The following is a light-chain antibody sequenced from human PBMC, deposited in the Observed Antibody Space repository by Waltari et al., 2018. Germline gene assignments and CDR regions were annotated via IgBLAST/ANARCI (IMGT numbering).Light chain of an antibody. CDR2: GAS. Sequence: EIVLTQSPGTLSLSPGERATLSCRASQSVSSSYLAWYQQKPGQAPRPRIYGASSRATGLPDRFSGSGSGTDFTLSISRLEPEDFAVYYCQQYGSSPFTFGPGTKVDIK. CDR1: QSVSSSY. CDR3: QQYGSSPFT. J-gene: IGKJ3*01. V-gene: IGKV3-20*01.